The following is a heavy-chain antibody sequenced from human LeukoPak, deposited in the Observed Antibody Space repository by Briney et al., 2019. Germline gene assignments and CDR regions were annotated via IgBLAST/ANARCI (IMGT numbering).Heavy chain of an antibody. CDR1: EFTFSSYT. CDR2: IYYSGST. Sequence: PGGSLRLSCAASEFTFSSYTISWVRQPPGKGLEWIGYIYYSGSTNYNPSLKSRVTISVDTSKNQFSLKLSSVTAADTAVYYCARQGGSSWSRSYRYNWFDPWGQGTLVTVSS. CDR3: ARQGGSSWSRSYRYNWFDP. D-gene: IGHD6-13*01. J-gene: IGHJ5*02. V-gene: IGHV4-59*08.